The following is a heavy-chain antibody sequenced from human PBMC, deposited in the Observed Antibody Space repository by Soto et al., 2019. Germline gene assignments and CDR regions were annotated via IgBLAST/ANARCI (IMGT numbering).Heavy chain of an antibody. D-gene: IGHD3-3*01. J-gene: IGHJ4*02. Sequence: QVQLQESGPGLVKPSQTLSLTCTVSGGSISSGGYYWSWIRQHPGKGLEWIGYIYYSGSTYYNPSLKSRVTISVDTSKNQFSLKLSSVTAADTAVYYCARTYVPNYDFWSGYYTGFVYWGQGTLDTVSS. CDR1: GGSISSGGYY. CDR2: IYYSGST. CDR3: ARTYVPNYDFWSGYYTGFVY. V-gene: IGHV4-31*03.